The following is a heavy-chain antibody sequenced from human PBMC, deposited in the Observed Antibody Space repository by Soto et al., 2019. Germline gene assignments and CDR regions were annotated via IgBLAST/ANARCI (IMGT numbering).Heavy chain of an antibody. CDR3: ARDIGSYAYGEGY. Sequence: SETLSLTCIVSGGSINSYWWSWSGQPAGKGLEWIGRVYSSGTTDYNPSLNSRATLSVVTSKNQFSLKLSSVTAADTAVYYCARDIGSYAYGEGYWGQGIQVTVSS. J-gene: IGHJ4*02. CDR1: GGSINSYW. V-gene: IGHV4-4*07. CDR2: VYSSGTT. D-gene: IGHD3-10*01.